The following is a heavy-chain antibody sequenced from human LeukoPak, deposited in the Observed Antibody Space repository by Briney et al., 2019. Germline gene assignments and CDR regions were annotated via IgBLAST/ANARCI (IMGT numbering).Heavy chain of an antibody. CDR3: ARVVLGAFDI. CDR1: GGSINSYY. CDR2: IYYSGST. V-gene: IGHV4-59*01. D-gene: IGHD3-16*01. J-gene: IGHJ3*02. Sequence: PSETLSLTCTVSGGSINSYYWSWIRQPPGKGLEWIGYIYYSGSTNYNPSLKSRVTISVDTSKNQFSLKLSSVTAADTAVYYCARVVLGAFDIWGQGTMVTVSS.